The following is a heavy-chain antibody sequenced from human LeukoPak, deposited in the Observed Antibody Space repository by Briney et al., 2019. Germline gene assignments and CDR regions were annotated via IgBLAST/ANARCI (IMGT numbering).Heavy chain of an antibody. J-gene: IGHJ4*02. CDR1: GGSFSGYY. Sequence: PSETLSLTCAVYGGSFSGYYWSWICQPPGKGLEWIGEINHSGSTNYNPSLKSRVTISVDTSKNQFSLKLSSVTAADTAVYYCARFASRLWFGELAYDYWGQGTLVTVSS. V-gene: IGHV4-34*01. D-gene: IGHD3-10*01. CDR2: INHSGST. CDR3: ARFASRLWFGELAYDY.